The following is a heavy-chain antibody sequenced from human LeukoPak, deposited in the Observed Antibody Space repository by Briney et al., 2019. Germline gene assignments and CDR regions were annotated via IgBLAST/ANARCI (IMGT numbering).Heavy chain of an antibody. CDR1: GFTFSSYN. Sequence: GGSLRLSCAASGFTFSSYNMNWVRQAPGKGLEWVSSITSSSSYIYYADSVKGRFTISRDNAKNSLYLQMNSLRAEDTAVYYCAKQPPVLRYFDWLREEETDAFDIWGQGTMVTVSS. V-gene: IGHV3-21*01. CDR2: ITSSSSYI. CDR3: AKQPPVLRYFDWLREEETDAFDI. D-gene: IGHD3-9*01. J-gene: IGHJ3*02.